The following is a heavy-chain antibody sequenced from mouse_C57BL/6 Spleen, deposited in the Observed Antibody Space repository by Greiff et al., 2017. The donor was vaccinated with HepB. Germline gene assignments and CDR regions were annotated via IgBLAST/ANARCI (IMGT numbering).Heavy chain of an antibody. CDR1: GYTFTSYW. D-gene: IGHD1-1*01. V-gene: IGHV1-50*01. Sequence: QVQLQQPGAELVKPGASVKLSCKASGYTFTSYWMQWVKQRPGQGLEWIGEIDPSDSYTNYNQKFKGKATLTVDTSSSTAYMQLSSLTSEDSAVYYCASHYGSSYWYFDVWGTGTTVTVSS. CDR3: ASHYGSSYWYFDV. J-gene: IGHJ1*03. CDR2: IDPSDSYT.